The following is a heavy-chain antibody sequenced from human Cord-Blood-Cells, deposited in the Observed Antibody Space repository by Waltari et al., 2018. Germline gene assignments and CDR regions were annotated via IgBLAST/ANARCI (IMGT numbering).Heavy chain of an antibody. J-gene: IGHJ3*02. Sequence: QVQLVQSGAEVKKPGSSVQFSCKASGGTFISYAISWVRQAPGQELEWMGGSIPSCGTANDAQKFQCRVTSTAEESTSTAYMELSRLRSDDTAVYYCAGDLGRDDAVAIWGQGTMVTVSS. V-gene: IGHV1-69*01. CDR2: SIPSCGTA. CDR1: GGTFISYA. CDR3: AGDLGRDDAVAI. D-gene: IGHD3-16*01.